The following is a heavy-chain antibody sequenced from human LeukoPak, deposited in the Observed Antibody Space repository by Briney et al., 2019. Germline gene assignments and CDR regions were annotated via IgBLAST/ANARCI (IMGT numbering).Heavy chain of an antibody. CDR3: ARHRGGPDSAFDY. Sequence: GVSLRLSCAASGFTVNFNYMSWVRQAPGKGVEWVSVIYSGGTTHYADSVQGRFTISRDNLKNTLNLEMSSLRAEDTAVYYCARHRGGPDSAFDYWGQGTLVTVAS. CDR1: GFTVNFNY. J-gene: IGHJ4*02. D-gene: IGHD3-16*01. CDR2: IYSGGTT. V-gene: IGHV3-53*01.